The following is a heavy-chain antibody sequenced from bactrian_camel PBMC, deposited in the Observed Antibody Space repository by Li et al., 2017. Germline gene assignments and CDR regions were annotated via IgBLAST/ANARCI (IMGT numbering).Heavy chain of an antibody. J-gene: IGHJ4*01. D-gene: IGHD7*01. CDR1: GFTFSTYY. CDR2: IYSDGSDT. Sequence: HVQLVESGGGLVQPGGSLRLSCAASGFTFSTYYMSWVRQAPGKELEWVSSIYSDGSDTYYADSVKGRFTISRDNAKNTLHLQMNSLKPEDTALYFCAHGLRACSGDPLAQLMYNLWGRGTQVTVS. V-gene: IGHV3-2*01. CDR3: AHGLRACSGDPLAQLMYNL.